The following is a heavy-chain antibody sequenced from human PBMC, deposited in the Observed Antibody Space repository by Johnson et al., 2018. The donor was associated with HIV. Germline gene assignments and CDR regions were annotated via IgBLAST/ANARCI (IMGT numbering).Heavy chain of an antibody. V-gene: IGHV3-7*01. Sequence: VLLVESGGGVVRPGGSLRLSCVASGFTFSSYWMSWVRQAPGKGLEWVANIKQDGSEKYYVDSVKGRFTFSRDNAKNSLYLQMNSLRAEDTEVYYCARAYTYGAFDIWGQGTTVTISS. D-gene: IGHD5-18*01. CDR2: IKQDGSEK. CDR1: GFTFSSYW. CDR3: ARAYTYGAFDI. J-gene: IGHJ3*02.